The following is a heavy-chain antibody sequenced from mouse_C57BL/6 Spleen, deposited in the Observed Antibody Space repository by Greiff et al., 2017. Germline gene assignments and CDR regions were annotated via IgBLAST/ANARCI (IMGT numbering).Heavy chain of an antibody. CDR1: GYAFSSYW. V-gene: IGHV1-80*01. CDR3: ARAVVALYYYAMDY. J-gene: IGHJ4*01. CDR2: IYPGDGDT. Sequence: VQVVESGAELVKPGASVKISCKASGYAFSSYWMNWVKQRPGKGLEWIGQIYPGDGDTNYNGKFKGKATLTADKSSSTAYMQLSSLTSEDSAVYFCARAVVALYYYAMDYWGQGTSVTVSS. D-gene: IGHD1-1*01.